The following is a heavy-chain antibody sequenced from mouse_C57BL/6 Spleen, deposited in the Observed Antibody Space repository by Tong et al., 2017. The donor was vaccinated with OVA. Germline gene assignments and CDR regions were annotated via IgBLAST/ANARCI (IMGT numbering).Heavy chain of an antibody. CDR3: AKLGRGDMDY. J-gene: IGHJ4*01. D-gene: IGHD4-1*01. CDR1: GFTFSSYG. Sequence: EVQLQESGGDLVKPGGSLKLSCAASGFTFSSYGMSWVRQTPDKRLEWVATISSGGSYTYYPDNVKGRFTISRDNAKNNLYLQMSHLKSEDTAMYYCAKLGRGDMDYWGKGTEVTV. CDR2: ISSGGSYT. V-gene: IGHV5-6*01.